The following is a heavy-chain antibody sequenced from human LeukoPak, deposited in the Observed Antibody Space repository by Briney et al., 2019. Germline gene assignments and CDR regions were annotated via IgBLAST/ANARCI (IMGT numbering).Heavy chain of an antibody. D-gene: IGHD3-22*01. CDR3: ARPYDGSGYPDY. Sequence: ASVKVSCKASGYTFTSYGISWVRQAPGQGLEWMGWISAYNGNTNYAQKFQGRVTITRDTSASTAYMELSSLRSEDTAVYYCARPYDGSGYPDYWGQGTLVTVSS. CDR2: ISAYNGNT. J-gene: IGHJ4*02. V-gene: IGHV1-18*01. CDR1: GYTFTSYG.